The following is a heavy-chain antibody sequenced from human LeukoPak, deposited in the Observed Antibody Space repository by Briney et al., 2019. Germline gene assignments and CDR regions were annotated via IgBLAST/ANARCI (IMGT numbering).Heavy chain of an antibody. J-gene: IGHJ5*02. Sequence: GGSLRLSCAASGFTFSSYSMNWVRQAPGKGLEWVSYISSSSSTIYYADSVRGRFTISRDNAKNSLYLQMNSLRAEDTAVYYCARAAGPRRNWFDPWGQGTLVTVSS. V-gene: IGHV3-48*01. CDR2: ISSSSSTI. CDR1: GFTFSSYS. CDR3: ARAAGPRRNWFDP.